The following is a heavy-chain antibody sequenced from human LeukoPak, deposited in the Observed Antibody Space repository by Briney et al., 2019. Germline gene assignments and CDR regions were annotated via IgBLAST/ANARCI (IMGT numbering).Heavy chain of an antibody. CDR1: GFTFSSYS. Sequence: GGSLRLSCAASGFTFSSYSMNWVRQAPGKGLEWVSSISSSSSYIYYADSVKGRFTISRDNAKNSLYLQMNSLRAEYTAVYYCACNRITILPGAFDIWGQGTMVTVSS. J-gene: IGHJ3*02. CDR2: ISSSSSYI. D-gene: IGHD3-9*01. CDR3: ACNRITILPGAFDI. V-gene: IGHV3-21*04.